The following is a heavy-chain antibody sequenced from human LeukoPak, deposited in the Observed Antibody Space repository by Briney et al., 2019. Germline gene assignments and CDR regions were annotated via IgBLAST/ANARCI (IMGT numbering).Heavy chain of an antibody. CDR1: GFTFTAPA. J-gene: IGHJ3*02. D-gene: IGHD1-26*01. V-gene: IGHV1-58*01. CDR2: IVVGRGNR. Sequence: ASVKVSCKASGFTFTAPAVQWVRQARGQRLEWIGWIVVGRGNRNYAQKLQERLTITRDMSTGTAYMELGSLRSEDTAVYYCAATSVGTTINDPFDIWGQGTMVTVSS. CDR3: AATSVGTTINDPFDI.